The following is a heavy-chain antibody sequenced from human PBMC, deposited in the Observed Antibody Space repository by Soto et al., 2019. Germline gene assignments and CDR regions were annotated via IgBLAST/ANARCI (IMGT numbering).Heavy chain of an antibody. D-gene: IGHD2-8*01. CDR1: GGSISSGGYY. CDR3: ARASDQYCTNDVCQFPIAFDI. CDR2: IYYSGST. V-gene: IGHV4-31*03. J-gene: IGHJ3*02. Sequence: SETLSLTCTVSGGSISSGGYYWSWIRQHPGKGLEWIGYIYYSGSTYYNPSLKSRVTISVDTSKNQFSLKLSSVTAADTAVYYCARASDQYCTNDVCQFPIAFDIWGQGTMVTVSS.